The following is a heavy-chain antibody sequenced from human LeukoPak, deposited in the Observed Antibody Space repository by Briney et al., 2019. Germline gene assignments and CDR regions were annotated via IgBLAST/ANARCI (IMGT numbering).Heavy chain of an antibody. CDR3: ARLGYCSGGSCSWDYFDY. D-gene: IGHD2-15*01. CDR1: GGTFSSYA. CDR2: IIPIFGIA. V-gene: IGHV1-69*04. Sequence: SVKVSCEASGGTFSSYAISWVRQAPGQGLEWMGRIIPIFGIANYAQKFQGRVTITADKSTSTAYMELSSLRSEDTAVYYCARLGYCSGGSCSWDYFDYWGQGTLVTVSS. J-gene: IGHJ4*02.